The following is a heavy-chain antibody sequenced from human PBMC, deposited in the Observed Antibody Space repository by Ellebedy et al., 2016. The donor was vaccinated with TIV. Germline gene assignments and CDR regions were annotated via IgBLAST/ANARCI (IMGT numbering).Heavy chain of an antibody. CDR3: VTYPGQPSYSFDY. D-gene: IGHD1-14*01. Sequence: PGGSLRLSCSDSGFTFSTYAMHWVRQAPGKRPEFVSAISSNGGNTYYADSVKGRFTISRDNSKNTLSLQMSSLRAEDTAVYYCVTYPGQPSYSFDYWGQGTLVTVSS. J-gene: IGHJ4*02. CDR2: ISSNGGNT. CDR1: GFTFSTYA. V-gene: IGHV3-64D*09.